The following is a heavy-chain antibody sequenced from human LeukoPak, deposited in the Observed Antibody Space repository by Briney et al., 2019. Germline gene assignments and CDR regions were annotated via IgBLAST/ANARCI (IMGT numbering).Heavy chain of an antibody. V-gene: IGHV3-30*18. CDR2: ISYDGSNK. Sequence: PGGSLRLSCAASGFTFSSYGMHWVRQAPGKGLEWVAVISYDGSNKYYADSVKGRFTISRDNSKNTLYLQMNSLRAEDTAVYYCAKDQSSAPYTSSWYNWFDPWGQGTLVTVSS. J-gene: IGHJ5*02. CDR1: GFTFSSYG. CDR3: AKDQSSAPYTSSWYNWFDP. D-gene: IGHD6-13*01.